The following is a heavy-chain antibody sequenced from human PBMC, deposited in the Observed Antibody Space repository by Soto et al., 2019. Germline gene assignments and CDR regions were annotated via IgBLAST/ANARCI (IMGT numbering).Heavy chain of an antibody. CDR2: ISGSGGST. D-gene: IGHD6-19*01. Sequence: GSLRLSCAASGFTFSSYAMSWVRQAPGKGLEWVSAISGSGGSTYYADSVKGRFTISRDNSKNTLYLQMNSLRAEDTAVYYCAKGLRAVAGNGDAFDIWGQGTMVTVSS. CDR1: GFTFSSYA. CDR3: AKGLRAVAGNGDAFDI. J-gene: IGHJ3*02. V-gene: IGHV3-23*01.